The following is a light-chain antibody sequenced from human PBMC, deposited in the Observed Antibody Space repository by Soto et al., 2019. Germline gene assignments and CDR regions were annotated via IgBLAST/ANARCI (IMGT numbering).Light chain of an antibody. CDR1: QSVSSNY. CDR2: RAS. V-gene: IGKV3-20*01. CDR3: QQYAASPLT. Sequence: EIVLTQSSGTLSLSPGARVTLSCRASQSVSSNYLAWYQQKSGQAPRLLIYRASTRATGIPDRFSGSGSGTDFSLIISRLVPEDSAVYYCQQYAASPLTFGGGTKLEIK. J-gene: IGKJ4*01.